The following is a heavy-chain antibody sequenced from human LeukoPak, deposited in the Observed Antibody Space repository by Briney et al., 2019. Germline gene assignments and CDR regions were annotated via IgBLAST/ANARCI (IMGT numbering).Heavy chain of an antibody. CDR1: GGSISNTNW. Sequence: AVTLSLTCGVSGGSISNTNWWSWVRQPPGQGLEWIGKISLTGLTHYNPSLESRVTVSLDKPKNQLSLKLTSVTAADTAVYYCSRENGASSPFGYWGQGTLVTVLS. D-gene: IGHD2-8*01. V-gene: IGHV4-4*02. J-gene: IGHJ4*02. CDR3: SRENGASSPFGY. CDR2: ISLTGLT.